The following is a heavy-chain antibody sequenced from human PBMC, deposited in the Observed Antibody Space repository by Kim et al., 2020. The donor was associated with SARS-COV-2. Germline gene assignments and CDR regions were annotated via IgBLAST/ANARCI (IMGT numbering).Heavy chain of an antibody. CDR3: AGDVEMGTMGWLDYYYGMDV. D-gene: IGHD3-3*01. Sequence: SETLSLTCTVSGGSVSSGNYYWSWIRQPPGKGLEWIGYIYYSGSTNYNPSLKRRVTISVDTSKNQFSLKLRSVTAADTAVYYCAGDVEMGTMGWLDYYYGMDVWGQGTTVTVPS. CDR2: IYYSGST. V-gene: IGHV4-61*01. CDR1: GGSVSSGNYY. J-gene: IGHJ6*02.